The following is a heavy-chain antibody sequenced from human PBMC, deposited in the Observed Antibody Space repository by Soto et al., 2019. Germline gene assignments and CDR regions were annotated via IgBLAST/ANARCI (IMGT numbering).Heavy chain of an antibody. Sequence: SETLSLTCTVSGGSISSYYWSWIRQPPGKGLEWVGYIYYSGSTNYNPSLKSRVTISVDTSKNQFSLKLSSVTAADTAVYYCARAQIVVVPAAMLWLDPWGQGTLVTVSS. V-gene: IGHV4-59*01. D-gene: IGHD2-2*01. CDR3: ARAQIVVVPAAMLWLDP. CDR2: IYYSGST. J-gene: IGHJ5*02. CDR1: GGSISSYY.